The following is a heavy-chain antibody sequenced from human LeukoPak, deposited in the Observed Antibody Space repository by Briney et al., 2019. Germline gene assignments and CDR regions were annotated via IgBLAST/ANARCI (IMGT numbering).Heavy chain of an antibody. CDR2: ISTTGST. CDR1: GTSISRHY. CDR3: ARQDGLWVGDLGGWFDF. Sequence: PSETLSLIRTVSGTSISRHYWSWLRQSTGLGLEWLGYISTTGSTTYNPSLEGRVTMSEDTSQNQLSLTLSSVTAADTAVYFCARQDGLWVGDLGGWFDFWGQGIQVTVSS. V-gene: IGHV4-4*09. D-gene: IGHD3-10*01. J-gene: IGHJ5*01.